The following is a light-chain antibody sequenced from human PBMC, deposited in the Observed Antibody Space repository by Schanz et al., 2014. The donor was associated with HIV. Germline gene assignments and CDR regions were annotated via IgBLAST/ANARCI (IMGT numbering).Light chain of an antibody. J-gene: IGLJ2*01. Sequence: QSVLTQPPSASGTPGQRVTISCSGSRSNIGTNYVYWYQQLPGTAPKLLIYRNNQRPSGVPDRFSGSRSGTSASLGISGLRSEDESDYYCAAWDVNLNGPVFGGGTKLTVL. CDR3: AAWDVNLNGPV. CDR1: RSNIGTNY. CDR2: RNN. V-gene: IGLV1-47*01.